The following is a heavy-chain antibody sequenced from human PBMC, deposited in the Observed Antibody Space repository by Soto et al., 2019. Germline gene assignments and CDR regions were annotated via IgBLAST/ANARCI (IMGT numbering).Heavy chain of an antibody. Sequence: QVQLQESGPGLVKPSGTLSLTCAVSGDSISSDKWWSWVRQPPGKGLEWIGEIHHSGRTNYNPSLNGRVTILVEKSTNQVSLELSSMTAADTAVYYWARGGDWQFDYWGQGTLVTVSS. CDR2: IHHSGRT. D-gene: IGHD2-21*02. V-gene: IGHV4-4*02. CDR3: ARGGDWQFDY. CDR1: GDSISSDKW. J-gene: IGHJ4*02.